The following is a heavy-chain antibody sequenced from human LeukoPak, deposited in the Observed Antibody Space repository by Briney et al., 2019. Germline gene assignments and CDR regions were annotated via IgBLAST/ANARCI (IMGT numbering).Heavy chain of an antibody. D-gene: IGHD3-3*01. Sequence: PSETLSLTCAVYGGSFSGYYWSWIRQPPGKGLEWIGEINHSGSTNYNPSLKSRVTISVDTSKNQFSLKLSSVTAADTAVYYCARTGKIWSGYYTVDYWGQGTLVTVSS. CDR2: INHSGST. V-gene: IGHV4-34*01. CDR3: ARTGKIWSGYYTVDY. J-gene: IGHJ4*02. CDR1: GGSFSGYY.